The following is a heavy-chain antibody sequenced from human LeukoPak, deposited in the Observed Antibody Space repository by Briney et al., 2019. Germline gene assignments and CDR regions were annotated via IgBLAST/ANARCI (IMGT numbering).Heavy chain of an antibody. CDR3: AKDKAPLYSGYDWDLDF. V-gene: IGHV3-9*01. D-gene: IGHD5-12*01. CDR1: GFTFHHYA. CDR2: INWNSASI. Sequence: AGGSLRLSCAASGFTFHHYAIHWVRQVPGKGLEWVSGINWNSASIGYADSVKGRFTISRDNAKNSVFLQMDSLRAEDTVLYYCAKDKAPLYSGYDWDLDFWGQGTLVTVSS. J-gene: IGHJ4*02.